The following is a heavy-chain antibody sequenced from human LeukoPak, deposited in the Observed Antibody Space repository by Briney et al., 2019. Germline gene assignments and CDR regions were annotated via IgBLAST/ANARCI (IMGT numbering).Heavy chain of an antibody. J-gene: IGHJ4*02. D-gene: IGHD5-12*01. V-gene: IGHV4-4*07. CDR1: GGSISSYY. CDR2: IYTRGSI. CDR3: ARGKVATDFDY. Sequence: PSETLSLTCTVSGGSISSYYWSWIRQPAGKGLEWIGRIYTRGSINYNPSLKSRVTMSVDTSKNRFSLNLTSVTAADTAVYYCARGKVATDFDYWGQGTPVAVSS.